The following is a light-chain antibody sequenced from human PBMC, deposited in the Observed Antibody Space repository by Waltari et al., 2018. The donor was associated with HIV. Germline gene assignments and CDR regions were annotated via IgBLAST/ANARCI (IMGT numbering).Light chain of an antibody. Sequence: DIVLTPSPGTLSLSPGERATLSCRASQSVISTHVAWYQPRTGQAPTRLLYGASSRSTGIPDRLSGSGSGTDFTLTITRLDPENFAVYYCQQYCSSLWTFGQGTKVESK. CDR2: GAS. V-gene: IGKV3-20*01. CDR1: QSVISTH. CDR3: QQYCSSLWT. J-gene: IGKJ1*01.